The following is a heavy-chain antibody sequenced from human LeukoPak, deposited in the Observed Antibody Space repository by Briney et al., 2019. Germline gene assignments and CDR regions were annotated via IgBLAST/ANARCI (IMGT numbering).Heavy chain of an antibody. D-gene: IGHD6-25*01. V-gene: IGHV3-48*04. CDR3: VKDSSGTFDN. CDR1: GFTFSSHN. J-gene: IGHJ4*02. CDR2: ISSSSSI. Sequence: GGSLRLSCAASGFTFSSHNMNWVRQAPGKGLEWVSYISSSSSIYADSVKGRFTISRDNAKNSLYLQMNSLRGDDTAVYYCVKDSSGTFDNWGQGTLVTVSS.